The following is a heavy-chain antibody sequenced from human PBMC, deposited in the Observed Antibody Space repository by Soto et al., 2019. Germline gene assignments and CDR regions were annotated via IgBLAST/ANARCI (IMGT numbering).Heavy chain of an antibody. V-gene: IGHV4-34*01. Sequence: QVQLQQWGAGLLKPSETLSLTCAVYGGFVSSGSYYWSWIRQPPGKGLEWIGEMSHSGGTHFNPSLKTRVNISVDTSKNQFSLNIYSVTAADTALYYCARVERGTVTTVVDAFDIWGPGTMVTVSS. CDR2: MSHSGGT. J-gene: IGHJ3*02. CDR1: GGFVSSGSYY. CDR3: ARVERGTVTTVVDAFDI. D-gene: IGHD1-1*01.